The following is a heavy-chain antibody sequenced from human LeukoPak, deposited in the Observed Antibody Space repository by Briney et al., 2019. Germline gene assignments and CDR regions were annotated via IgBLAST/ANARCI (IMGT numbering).Heavy chain of an antibody. D-gene: IGHD6-19*01. CDR2: INHSGST. CDR1: GGSFSGYY. Sequence: SETLSLTCVVYGGSFSGYYWSWIRQPPGKGLEWIGEINHSGSTNYKSSLKSRVTISVDTSKNQFSLKLSSVTAADTAVYYCARVGAPDSSGWYSREEQFDYWGQGTLSPSPQ. J-gene: IGHJ4*02. CDR3: ARVGAPDSSGWYSREEQFDY. V-gene: IGHV4-34*01.